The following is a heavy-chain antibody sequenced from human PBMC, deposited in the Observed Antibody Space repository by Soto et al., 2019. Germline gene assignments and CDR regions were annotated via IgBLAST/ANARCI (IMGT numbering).Heavy chain of an antibody. J-gene: IGHJ4*02. D-gene: IGHD2-21*02. CDR3: ARDHLQESDAPLTADY. V-gene: IGHV3-33*01. Sequence: QVQLVESVGGVVQPGKSLRLSRAASGFTFSSYGMHWVRQAPGKGLEWVAVIWYDGSNLYYADSVKGRFTISRDNSKHMLYLQMNSLRAEDTAVYHCARDHLQESDAPLTADYWGQGTLVTVSS. CDR1: GFTFSSYG. CDR2: IWYDGSNL.